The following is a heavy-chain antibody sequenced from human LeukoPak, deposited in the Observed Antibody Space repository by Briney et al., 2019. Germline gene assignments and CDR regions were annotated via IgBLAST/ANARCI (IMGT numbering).Heavy chain of an antibody. V-gene: IGHV3-11*01. CDR2: ISSSGSTI. D-gene: IGHD2-2*01. CDR1: GFIFSDCY. J-gene: IGHJ5*02. Sequence: GGSLRLSCAASGFIFSDCYMSWIPQAPGKGLEGASYISSSGSTIYYADSVKGRFTISRDNAKNSLYLQMNGVRAEDTAVYYCARYKLPRRCFDPWGKGTLVTVSS. CDR3: ARYKLPRRCFDP.